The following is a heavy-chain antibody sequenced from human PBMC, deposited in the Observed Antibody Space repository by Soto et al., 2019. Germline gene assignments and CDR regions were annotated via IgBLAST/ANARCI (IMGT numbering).Heavy chain of an antibody. CDR2: INHSGST. J-gene: IGHJ5*02. Sequence: SETLSLTCAVYGGSFSGYYWSWIRQPPGKGLEWIGEINHSGSTNYNPSLKSRVTISVDTSKNQFSLKLSSVTAADTAVYYCARVSGDRLRFLEWLPQGFDPWGQGTLVTVSS. CDR1: GGSFSGYY. V-gene: IGHV4-34*01. CDR3: ARVSGDRLRFLEWLPQGFDP. D-gene: IGHD3-3*01.